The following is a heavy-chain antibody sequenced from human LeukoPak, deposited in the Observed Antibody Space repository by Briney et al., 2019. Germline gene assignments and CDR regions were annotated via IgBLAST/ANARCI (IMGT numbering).Heavy chain of an antibody. J-gene: IGHJ5*02. CDR1: GGTFSSYA. Sequence: ASVKVSCKASGGTFSSYAISWVRQAPGQGLEWMGGIIPIFGTANYAQKFQGRVTITTDESTSTAYMELSSPRSEDTAVYYCAREGSGYAFNWFDPWGQGTLVTVSS. D-gene: IGHD5-12*01. CDR3: AREGSGYAFNWFDP. V-gene: IGHV1-69*05. CDR2: IIPIFGTA.